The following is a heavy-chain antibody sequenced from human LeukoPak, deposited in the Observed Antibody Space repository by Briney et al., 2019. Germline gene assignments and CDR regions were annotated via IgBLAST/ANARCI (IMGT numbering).Heavy chain of an antibody. CDR1: GGSISSYY. J-gene: IGHJ3*02. CDR3: ARVGWKYYDFWSGYSTAFDI. Sequence: PSETLSLTCTVSGGSISSYYWSWIRQPPGKGLEWIGYIYYSGSTNYNPSLKSRVTISVDTSKNQFSLKLSSVTAADTAVYYCARVGWKYYDFWSGYSTAFDIWGQGTMVTVSS. CDR2: IYYSGST. D-gene: IGHD3-3*01. V-gene: IGHV4-59*01.